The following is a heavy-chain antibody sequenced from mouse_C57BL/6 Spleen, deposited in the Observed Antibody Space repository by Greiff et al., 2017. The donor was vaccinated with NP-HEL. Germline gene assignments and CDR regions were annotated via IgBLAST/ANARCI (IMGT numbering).Heavy chain of an antibody. CDR1: GYTFTSYW. CDR3: ARKLQGYYAMDY. V-gene: IGHV1-55*01. CDR2: IYPGSGST. D-gene: IGHD2-1*01. Sequence: VKLQQPGAELVKPGASVKMSCKASGYTFTSYWITWVKQRPGQGLEWIGDIYPGSGSTNYNEKFKSKATLTVDTSSSTAYMQLSSLTSEDSAVYYCARKLQGYYAMDYWGQGTSVTVSS. J-gene: IGHJ4*01.